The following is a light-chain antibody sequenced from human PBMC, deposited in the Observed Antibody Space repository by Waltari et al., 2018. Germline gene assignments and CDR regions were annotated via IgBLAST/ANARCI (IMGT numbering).Light chain of an antibody. CDR3: QQYYNIPLT. V-gene: IGKV3-11*01. CDR2: DAS. CDR1: QSVSSS. Sequence: EIVLTQSPATLSLSPGERATLSCRASQSVSSSLAWYQQKPGQAPRLLIYDASNRATGIPARFSGSGSGTDFTLTISSLQAEDVAVYYCQQYYNIPLTFGGGTKLEIK. J-gene: IGKJ4*01.